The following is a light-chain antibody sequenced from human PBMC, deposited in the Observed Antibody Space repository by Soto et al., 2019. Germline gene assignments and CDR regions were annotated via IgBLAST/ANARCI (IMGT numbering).Light chain of an antibody. V-gene: IGKV3-20*01. CDR2: GAS. CDR3: QQYGSSLWT. CDR1: QSVSSNY. J-gene: IGKJ1*01. Sequence: EIVLTQSPGTLSLSPGERVTLSCRASQSVSSNYLAWYQQKPGQAPRLLIYGASSRATGIPDSFSGSGSGTDVTLTISRLEPEDFAVYYCQQYGSSLWTFRQGTKVEIK.